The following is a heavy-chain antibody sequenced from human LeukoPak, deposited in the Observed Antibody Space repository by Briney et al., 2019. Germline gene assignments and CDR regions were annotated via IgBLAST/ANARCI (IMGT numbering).Heavy chain of an antibody. Sequence: ASVKVSCKASGYTFTSYGISWVRQAPGQGLEWMGWISAYNGNTNYAQKLQGRVTMTTDTSTSTAYMELRSLRSDDTAVYYCARDGLFGCSSTSCYADYWGQGTLVTVSS. V-gene: IGHV1-18*01. D-gene: IGHD2-2*01. CDR2: ISAYNGNT. CDR1: GYTFTSYG. J-gene: IGHJ4*02. CDR3: ARDGLFGCSSTSCYADY.